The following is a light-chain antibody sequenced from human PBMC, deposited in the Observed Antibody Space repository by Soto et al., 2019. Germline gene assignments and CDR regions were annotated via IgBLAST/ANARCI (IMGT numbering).Light chain of an antibody. Sequence: QSALTQPASVSGSPGQSITITCTGTSRGVGSYNLVSWYQQNPGKAPKLMIYEGSKRPSGVSNRFSGSKSGNTASLTISGLQAEDEADYYCCSYAGSSTDVFGTGTKLTVL. CDR1: SRGVGSYNL. V-gene: IGLV2-23*01. J-gene: IGLJ1*01. CDR3: CSYAGSSTDV. CDR2: EGS.